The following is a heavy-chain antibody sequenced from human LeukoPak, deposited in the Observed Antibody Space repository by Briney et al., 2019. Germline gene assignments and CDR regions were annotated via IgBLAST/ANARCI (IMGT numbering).Heavy chain of an antibody. V-gene: IGHV4-31*02. J-gene: IGHJ6*03. CDR2: IYYSGST. D-gene: IGHD7-27*01. Sequence: SETLSLTCTVSGGSISSDGYYWSWIRQRPGKGLEWIGYIYYSGSTYYNPSLKSRITISVDTFKDQFSLTLSSVTAADTAVYYCARDASGYCHMDVWDKGTTVTVSS. CDR1: GGSISSDGYY. CDR3: ARDASGYCHMDV.